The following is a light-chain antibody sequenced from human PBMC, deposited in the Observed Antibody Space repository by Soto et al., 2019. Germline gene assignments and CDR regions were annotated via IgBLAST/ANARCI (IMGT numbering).Light chain of an antibody. Sequence: DIQMTQSPSSVSASVGDRVTITCRARQGISNWLAWYQQKPGKAPSLLIHAASSLQSGVPARFNGSGYGTDFTLTISSLQPEDFATYFCQQANSLPVTFGPGTKVDIK. CDR2: AAS. V-gene: IGKV1-12*01. J-gene: IGKJ3*01. CDR1: QGISNW. CDR3: QQANSLPVT.